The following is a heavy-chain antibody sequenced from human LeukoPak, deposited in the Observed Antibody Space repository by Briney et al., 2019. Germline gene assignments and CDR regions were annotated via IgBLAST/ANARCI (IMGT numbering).Heavy chain of an antibody. CDR3: ARAAGIRIVVVPAATPDY. V-gene: IGHV3-48*04. J-gene: IGHJ4*02. Sequence: GGSLRLSCAASGFTFSSYGMSWVRQAPGKGLEWVSYISSSGSTIYYADSVKGRSTISRDNAKNSLYLQMNSLRAEDTAVYYCARAAGIRIVVVPAATPDYWGQGTLVTVSS. D-gene: IGHD2-2*01. CDR1: GFTFSSYG. CDR2: ISSSGSTI.